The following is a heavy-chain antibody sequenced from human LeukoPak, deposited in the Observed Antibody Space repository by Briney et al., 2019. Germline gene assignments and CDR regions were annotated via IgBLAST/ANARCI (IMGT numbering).Heavy chain of an antibody. Sequence: PGRSLRLSCAASGFTFSSYGMHWVRQAPGKGLEWVAVISYDGSNKYYADSVKGRFTISRDNSKNTLYLQMNSLRAEDTAVYYCVKDRYSSGFDYWGQGTLVTVSS. CDR1: GFTFSSYG. V-gene: IGHV3-30*18. J-gene: IGHJ4*02. CDR2: ISYDGSNK. D-gene: IGHD6-19*01. CDR3: VKDRYSSGFDY.